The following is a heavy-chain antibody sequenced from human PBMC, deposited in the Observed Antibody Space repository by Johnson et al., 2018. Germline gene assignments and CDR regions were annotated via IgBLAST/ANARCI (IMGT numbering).Heavy chain of an antibody. CDR2: IYPGDSDT. CDR3: ATMTSGYSTTIAFDI. J-gene: IGHJ3*02. D-gene: IGHD3-22*01. V-gene: IGHV5-51*01. Sequence: QLVESGAEVKKPGESLKISCKGSGYSFTSYWIGWVRQMPGKGLEWMGIIYPGDSDTSYSPSFQVQVTLSADKSNSTAYLQWSSLKAADTAMYYCATMTSGYSTTIAFDIWGQGTMVTVSS. CDR1: GYSFTSYW.